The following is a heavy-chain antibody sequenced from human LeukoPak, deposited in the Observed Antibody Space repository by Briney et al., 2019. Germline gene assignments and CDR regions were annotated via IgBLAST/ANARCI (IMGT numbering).Heavy chain of an antibody. J-gene: IGHJ6*03. V-gene: IGHV3-23*01. Sequence: HPGGSLRLSCAASGFTLSSYGMSWVRQAPGKGREWVSGISGRGSGTYYAHSAKGRFTISRDNSKNTLHLQMSSLRAEDTAVYYCATHGSAHYYMDVWGKGTTVTISS. D-gene: IGHD2-2*03. CDR1: GFTLSSYG. CDR2: ISGRGSGT. CDR3: ATHGSAHYYMDV.